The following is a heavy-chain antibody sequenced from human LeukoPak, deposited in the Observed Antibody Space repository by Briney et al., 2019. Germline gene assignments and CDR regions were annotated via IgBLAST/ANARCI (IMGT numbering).Heavy chain of an antibody. Sequence: GGSLRLSCAASGFTFDDYAMHWVRQAPGKGLEWVSGISWNSGSIGYADSVKGRFTISRDNAKNSLYLQMNSLRAEDTALYYCAKDNDAYGDYVSSAFDVWGLGTMVTVSS. V-gene: IGHV3-9*01. CDR1: GFTFDDYA. CDR3: AKDNDAYGDYVSSAFDV. J-gene: IGHJ3*01. D-gene: IGHD4-17*01. CDR2: ISWNSGSI.